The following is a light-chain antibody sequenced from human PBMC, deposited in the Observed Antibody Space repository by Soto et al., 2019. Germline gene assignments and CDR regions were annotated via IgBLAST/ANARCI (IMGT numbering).Light chain of an antibody. CDR2: EVN. CDR1: SSDVGSYNI. V-gene: IGLV2-23*02. CDR3: CSYAGSSTFVV. Sequence: SALTQPASVSGSPGQSITISCTGTSSDVGSYNIVSWYQQHPGKAPKLMIYEVNKRPSGVSNRFSGSKSGNTASLTISGLQAEDEADYYCCSYAGSSTFVVFGAGTKLTVL. J-gene: IGLJ2*01.